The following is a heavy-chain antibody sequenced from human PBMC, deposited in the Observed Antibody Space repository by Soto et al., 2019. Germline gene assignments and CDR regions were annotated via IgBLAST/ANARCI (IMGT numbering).Heavy chain of an antibody. CDR2: ISYDGSNK. Sequence: QVQLVESGGGVVQPGRSLRLSCAASGFTFSSYGMHWVRQAPGKGLEWVAVISYDGSNKYYAESVKGRFTISRDNSKKPLYLEMNSLRAEDTAVYYCANGVYCSGGSCYSYYGMDVWGQGTTVTVSS. V-gene: IGHV3-30*18. D-gene: IGHD2-15*01. CDR3: ANGVYCSGGSCYSYYGMDV. J-gene: IGHJ6*02. CDR1: GFTFSSYG.